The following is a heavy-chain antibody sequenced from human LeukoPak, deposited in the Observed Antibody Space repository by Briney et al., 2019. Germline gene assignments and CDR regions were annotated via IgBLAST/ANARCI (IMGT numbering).Heavy chain of an antibody. Sequence: ASVKVSCKASGGTFSSYAISWVRQAPGQGLEWMGRIIPILGIANYAQKLQGRVTMTTDTSTSTAYMELRSLRSDDTAVYYCARGPQYYYDSSGTPHLDYWGQGTLVTVSS. CDR2: IIPILGIA. CDR1: GGTFSSYA. V-gene: IGHV1-69*04. J-gene: IGHJ4*02. D-gene: IGHD3-22*01. CDR3: ARGPQYYYDSSGTPHLDY.